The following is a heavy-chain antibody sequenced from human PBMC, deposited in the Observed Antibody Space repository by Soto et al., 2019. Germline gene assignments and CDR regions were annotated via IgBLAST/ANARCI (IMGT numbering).Heavy chain of an antibody. CDR2: ISYDGSNK. D-gene: IGHD6-25*01. CDR1: GFTFSSYG. Sequence: PGGSLRLSCAASGFTFSSYGMHWVRQAPGKGLEWVAVISYDGSNKYYADSVKGRFTISRDNSKNTLYLQMNSLRAEDTAVYYCANGFNYSYYGMDVWGQGTTVTVSS. V-gene: IGHV3-30*18. CDR3: ANGFNYSYYGMDV. J-gene: IGHJ6*02.